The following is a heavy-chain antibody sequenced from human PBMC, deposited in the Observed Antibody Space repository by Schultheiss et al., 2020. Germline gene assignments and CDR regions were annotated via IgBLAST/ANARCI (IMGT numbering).Heavy chain of an antibody. CDR3: AREVAAEYYGSGSYYKANWFDP. CDR2: IYTSGST. V-gene: IGHV4-61*02. CDR1: GGSISSGSYY. J-gene: IGHJ5*02. Sequence: SETLSLTCTVSGGSISSGSYYWSWIRQPAGKGLEWIGRIYTSGSTNYNPSLKSRVTISVDTSKNQFSLKLSSVTAADTAVYYCAREVAAEYYGSGSYYKANWFDPWGQGTLVTVSS. D-gene: IGHD3-10*01.